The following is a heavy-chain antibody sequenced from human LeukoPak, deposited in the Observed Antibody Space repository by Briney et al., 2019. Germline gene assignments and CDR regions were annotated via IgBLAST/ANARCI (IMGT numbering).Heavy chain of an antibody. Sequence: ASVKVSCKASGYTFTNFYMHWVRQAPGQGLEWMGIINPSGGVTDYVQKFQGRVTMTRDTSTSTVYMELSSLRSGDTAVYFCAREGLGMTTVTKFDYWGQGTLVTVSS. J-gene: IGHJ4*02. V-gene: IGHV1-46*01. D-gene: IGHD4-17*01. CDR3: AREGLGMTTVTKFDY. CDR2: INPSGGVT. CDR1: GYTFTNFY.